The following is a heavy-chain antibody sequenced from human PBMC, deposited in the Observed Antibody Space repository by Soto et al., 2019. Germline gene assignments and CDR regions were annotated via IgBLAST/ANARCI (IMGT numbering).Heavy chain of an antibody. J-gene: IGHJ6*02. Sequence: EVQLLESGGGLVQPGGSLRLSCAAAGFTFSNYALPWVRQSPGKGLEWVSTFSGSGGSTYYADSVRGRFTISRDNSKNTQFLQMNSLRVEATAIYYVATDWTGDTCPCLDVWGQGTTVSVSS. CDR2: FSGSGGST. V-gene: IGHV3-23*01. D-gene: IGHD3-3*01. CDR3: ATDWTGDTCPCLDV. CDR1: GFTFSNYA.